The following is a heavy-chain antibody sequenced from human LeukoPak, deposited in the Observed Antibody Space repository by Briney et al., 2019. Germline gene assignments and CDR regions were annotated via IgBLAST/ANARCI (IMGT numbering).Heavy chain of an antibody. D-gene: IGHD6-13*01. Sequence: GGSLRLSCAASGFTFSSYSMNWVRQAPGKGLEWVSSISSSSSYIYYADSVKGRFTISRDNAKNSLYLQMNSLRAEDTAVYYCARASSSWYYYYYMDVWGKGTTVTVSS. V-gene: IGHV3-21*01. J-gene: IGHJ6*03. CDR2: ISSSSSYI. CDR3: ARASSSWYYYYYMDV. CDR1: GFTFSSYS.